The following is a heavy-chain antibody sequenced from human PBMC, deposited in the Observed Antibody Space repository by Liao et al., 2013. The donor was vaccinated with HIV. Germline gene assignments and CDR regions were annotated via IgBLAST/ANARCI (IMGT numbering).Heavy chain of an antibody. D-gene: IGHD6-19*01. V-gene: IGHV4-34*01. Sequence: QVQLQQWGAGLLKPSETLSLTCAVYGGSFSGYYWSWIRQPPGKGLEWIGEINHSGSTNYNPSLKSRVTISVDTSKNQFSLKLSSVTAADTAVYYCARLSWRGWYSGLDYWGPGEPWSPSPQ. CDR1: GGSFSGYY. J-gene: IGHJ4*02. CDR3: ARLSWRGWYSGLDY. CDR2: INHSGST.